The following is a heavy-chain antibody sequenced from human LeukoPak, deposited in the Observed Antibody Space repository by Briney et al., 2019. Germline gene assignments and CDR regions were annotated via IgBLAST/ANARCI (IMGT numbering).Heavy chain of an antibody. CDR1: GYNFSNYW. Sequence: GESLKISCKGFGYNFSNYWIGWVRQMPGKGLEWMGTIHPGDSSTRYSPSLQGQVTILSDKSINTAYLQWSSLKASDTAMYYCARRQCSGGSCYYFDSWGQGTLVTVSS. CDR2: IHPGDSST. V-gene: IGHV5-51*01. CDR3: ARRQCSGGSCYYFDS. D-gene: IGHD2-15*01. J-gene: IGHJ4*02.